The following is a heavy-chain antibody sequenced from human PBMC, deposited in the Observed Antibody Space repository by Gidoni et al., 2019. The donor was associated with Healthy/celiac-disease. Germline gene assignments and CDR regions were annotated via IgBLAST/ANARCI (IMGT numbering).Heavy chain of an antibody. CDR1: GGSFSGYY. J-gene: IGHJ4*02. Sequence: QVQLQQWGAGLLKPSETLSLTCAAYGGSFSGYYWSWIRQPPGKGLEWIGEINHSGSTNYNPALKSRVTISVDTYKNQFSLKLSSVTAADTAVYYCARGSGYARKRFDYWGQGTLVTVSS. CDR3: ARGSGYARKRFDY. CDR2: INHSGST. V-gene: IGHV4-34*01. D-gene: IGHD2-8*01.